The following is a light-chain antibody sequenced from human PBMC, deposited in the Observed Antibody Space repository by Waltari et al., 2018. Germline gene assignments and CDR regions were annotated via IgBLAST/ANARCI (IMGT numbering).Light chain of an antibody. Sequence: QPVLIQPPSSSASHGESARLTCTLPTDINVGDFIIYWYQQKPGSPPRFLLYSKSDSEKAQGAGVLSRSSGSKYASANAGVLLISGLQSEDEADYYCMCWPNNVWVFSGGTRLTVL. CDR3: MCWPNNVWV. CDR2: SKSDSEK. J-gene: IGLJ3*02. CDR1: TDINVGDFI. V-gene: IGLV5-37*01.